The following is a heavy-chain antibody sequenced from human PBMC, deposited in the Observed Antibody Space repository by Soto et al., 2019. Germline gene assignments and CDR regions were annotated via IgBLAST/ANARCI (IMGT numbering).Heavy chain of an antibody. V-gene: IGHV3-11*03. CDR1: GFTFSDYY. D-gene: IGHD6-19*01. Sequence: VQMLESGGDLVQPGGSLRLSCAASGFTFSDYYMSWIRQAPGKGLEWVSYISSSSSYTNYADSVKGRFTISRDNAKNSLYLQMNSLRAEDTAVYYCASWYSSGLGFDYWGQGTLVTVSS. CDR3: ASWYSSGLGFDY. J-gene: IGHJ4*02. CDR2: ISSSSSYT.